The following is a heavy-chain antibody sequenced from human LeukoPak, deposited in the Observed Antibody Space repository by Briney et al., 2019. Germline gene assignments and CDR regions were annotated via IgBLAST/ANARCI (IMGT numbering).Heavy chain of an antibody. V-gene: IGHV4-59*01. J-gene: IGHJ6*02. Sequence: SETLSPTCAVSGASINSYYWNWIRQSPTKGLEWIGYLYDSGSTTYNPSLKSRVTISVDTSKSQFSLRLSSLTAADTAVYFCAGLRGGNQYHRGMDVWGQGTTVTVSS. D-gene: IGHD1-14*01. CDR1: GASINSYY. CDR3: AGLRGGNQYHRGMDV. CDR2: LYDSGST.